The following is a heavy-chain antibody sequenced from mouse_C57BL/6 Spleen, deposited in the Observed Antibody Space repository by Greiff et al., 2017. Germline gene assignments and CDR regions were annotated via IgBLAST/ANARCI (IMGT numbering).Heavy chain of an antibody. Sequence: VQLQQPGPELVKPGASVKISCKASGYSFTDYSMNWVKQRNGQGLEWIGVIDPNDGSTSYNEKFKCKATLTVDQSSSTAYMQLNSLTSEDSAVYSCASGFITTVVAPAYWGQGTLVTVSA. CDR2: IDPNDGST. D-gene: IGHD1-1*01. V-gene: IGHV1-39*01. CDR3: ASGFITTVVAPAY. CDR1: GYSFTDYS. J-gene: IGHJ3*01.